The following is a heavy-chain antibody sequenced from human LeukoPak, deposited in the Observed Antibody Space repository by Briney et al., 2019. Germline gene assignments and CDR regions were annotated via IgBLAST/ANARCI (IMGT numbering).Heavy chain of an antibody. V-gene: IGHV3-30-3*01. CDR2: ISYDGSNK. CDR3: ARFLIAAADY. D-gene: IGHD6-13*01. J-gene: IGHJ4*02. CDR1: GFTFSSYA. Sequence: GGSLRLSCAASGFTFSSYAMHWVRQAPGKGLEWVAVISYDGSNKYYADSVKGRFTISRDNAKNSLYLQMNSLRAEDTAVYYCARFLIAAADYWGQGTLVTVSS.